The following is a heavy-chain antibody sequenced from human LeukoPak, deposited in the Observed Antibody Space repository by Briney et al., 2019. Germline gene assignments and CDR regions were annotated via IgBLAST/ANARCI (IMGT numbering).Heavy chain of an antibody. V-gene: IGHV4-61*02. D-gene: IGHD3-3*01. CDR3: ARDPDFWSGYYNFDY. J-gene: IGHJ4*02. CDR2: IYTSGST. Sequence: PSETLSLTCTVSGGSISSGSYYWSWIRQPAGKGLEWIGRIYTSGSTNYNPSLKSRVTISVDTSKNQFSLKLSSVTAADTAVYYCARDPDFWSGYYNFDYWGQGTLVTVSS. CDR1: GGSISSGSYY.